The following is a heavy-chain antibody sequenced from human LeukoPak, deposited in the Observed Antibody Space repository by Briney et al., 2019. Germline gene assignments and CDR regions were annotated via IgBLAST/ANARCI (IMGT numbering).Heavy chain of an antibody. V-gene: IGHV3-21*01. J-gene: IGHJ6*02. D-gene: IGHD1-14*01. CDR1: GFTFSTHS. Sequence: GGSLRLSCSASGFTFSTHSMNWVRQAPGKGLEWVSSISSSSTYIYYADSVKGRFTISRDNAKNSLYLRMNSLRAEDTAVYYCARVFFNQYGMDVWGQGTTVTVSS. CDR2: ISSSSTYI. CDR3: ARVFFNQYGMDV.